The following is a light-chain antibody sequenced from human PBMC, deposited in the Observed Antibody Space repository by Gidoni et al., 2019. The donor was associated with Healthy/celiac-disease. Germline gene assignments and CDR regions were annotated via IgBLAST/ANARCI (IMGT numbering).Light chain of an antibody. CDR3: QQSYSTPPNT. Sequence: DIQMTQSPSSLSASVGDRVTITCRASQSISSYVNWDQQNPGKAPKRMIYATASWQSGVPSRFSVSGSGTDFTLTISSLQPEDFATYYCQQSYSTPPNTFGQGTKLEIK. J-gene: IGKJ2*01. CDR1: QSISSY. CDR2: ATA. V-gene: IGKV1-39*01.